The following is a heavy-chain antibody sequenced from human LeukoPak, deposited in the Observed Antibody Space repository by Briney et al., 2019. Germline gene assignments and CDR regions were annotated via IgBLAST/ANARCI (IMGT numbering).Heavy chain of an antibody. CDR1: GYSFKSYW. CDR2: IYVGDSDT. Sequence: GESLKISCKGSGYSFKSYWIGWMRQMPGKGLEWMGIIYVGDSDTRYSPSFQGQVTFSADKSISTAYLQWSSLKASDTAMYYCARQNGDSSSYYFDYWGQGTLVTVSS. V-gene: IGHV5-51*01. D-gene: IGHD6-6*01. J-gene: IGHJ4*02. CDR3: ARQNGDSSSYYFDY.